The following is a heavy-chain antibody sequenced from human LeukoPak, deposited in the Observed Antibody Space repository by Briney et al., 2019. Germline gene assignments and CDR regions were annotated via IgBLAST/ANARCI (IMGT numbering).Heavy chain of an antibody. CDR1: GFTFSNAW. V-gene: IGHV3-15*01. CDR3: TTLRYDILTGGNDY. CDR2: IKSKTDGGTT. Sequence: PGGSLRLSCAASGFTFSNAWMSWVRQAPGKGLEWVGRIKSKTDGGTTDYAAPVKGRFTISRDDSKNMLYLQMNSLKTEDTAVYYCTTLRYDILTGGNDYWGQGTLVTVSS. J-gene: IGHJ4*02. D-gene: IGHD3-9*01.